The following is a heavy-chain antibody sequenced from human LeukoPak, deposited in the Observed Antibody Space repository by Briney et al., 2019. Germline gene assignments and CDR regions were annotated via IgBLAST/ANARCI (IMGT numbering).Heavy chain of an antibody. D-gene: IGHD3-22*01. CDR2: IYYSGST. J-gene: IGHJ5*02. CDR3: ARHYDSSGYYFWFDP. V-gene: IGHV4-59*08. CDR1: GGSISSYY. Sequence: PSETLSLTCTVSGGSISSYYWSWIRQPPGKGLEWIGYIYYSGSTNYNPSLKSRVTISVDTSKNQFSLKLTSVTAADTAVYYCARHYDSSGYYFWFDPWGQGTLVTVSS.